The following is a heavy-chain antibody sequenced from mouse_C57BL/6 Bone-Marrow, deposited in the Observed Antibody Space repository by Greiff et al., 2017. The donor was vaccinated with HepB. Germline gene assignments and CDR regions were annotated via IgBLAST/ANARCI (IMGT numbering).Heavy chain of an antibody. D-gene: IGHD1-1*01. CDR3: VRHGVEGDY. V-gene: IGHV10-1*01. J-gene: IGHJ2*01. CDR2: IRSKSNYYAT. Sequence: EVKVVESGGGLVQPKGSLKLSCAASGFSFNTYAMNWVRQAPGKGLEWVARIRSKSNYYATYYADSVKDRFTISRDDSESMLYLQMNNLKTEDTAMYYCVRHGVEGDYWGQGTTLTVSS. CDR1: GFSFNTYA.